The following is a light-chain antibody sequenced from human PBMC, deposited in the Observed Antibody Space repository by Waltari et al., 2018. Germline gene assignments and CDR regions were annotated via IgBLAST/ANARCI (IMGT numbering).Light chain of an antibody. J-gene: IGLJ2*01. CDR3: SSYAGSNNLV. CDR2: EVS. CDR1: SSHVGVYNY. Sequence: QSALTQPPSASGSPGQSVTISCTGTSSHVGVYNYFPWYQQHPGKAPKLMIYEVSKRPSGVPDRFSGSKSGNTASLTVSGLQAEDEADYYCSSYAGSNNLVFGGGTKLTVL. V-gene: IGLV2-8*01.